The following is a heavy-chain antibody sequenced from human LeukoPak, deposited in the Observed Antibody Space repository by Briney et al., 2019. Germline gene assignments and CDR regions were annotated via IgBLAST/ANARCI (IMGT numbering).Heavy chain of an antibody. Sequence: PGGSLRLSCAASGFTFSSYGMSWVRQAPGKGLEWVSTISGSGSSTYYADSVKGRFTISRDNSKNTLYLQMNSLRAEDTAVYYCAKDREVIQNYFDYWGQGTLVTVSS. V-gene: IGHV3-23*01. CDR3: AKDREVIQNYFDY. CDR2: ISGSGSST. D-gene: IGHD3-10*01. J-gene: IGHJ4*02. CDR1: GFTFSSYG.